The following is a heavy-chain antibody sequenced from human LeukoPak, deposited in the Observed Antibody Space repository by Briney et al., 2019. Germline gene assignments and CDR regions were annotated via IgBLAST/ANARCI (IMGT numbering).Heavy chain of an antibody. CDR1: GASISSSGYY. CDR3: ARYHFGYDDY. Sequence: SETLSLTCTVSGASISSSGYYWGWIRQPPGKGLEWIGSIYYSGDTFYNPSLRSRVTISIDRSKDQFSLRLSSVTAADTAAYYCARYHFGYDDYWGQGTLVTVSS. CDR2: IYYSGDT. V-gene: IGHV4-39*07. J-gene: IGHJ4*02. D-gene: IGHD5-12*01.